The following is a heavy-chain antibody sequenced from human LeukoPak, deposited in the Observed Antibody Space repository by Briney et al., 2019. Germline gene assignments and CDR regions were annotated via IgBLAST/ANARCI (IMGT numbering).Heavy chain of an antibody. CDR2: ISAAGDST. V-gene: IGHV3-23*01. D-gene: IGHD4-17*01. CDR3: VKNLYGACRSPFDY. Sequence: GGSLRLSCAASRFTFSSNAMSWVPPAPGKGLEGGSGISAAGDSTYYAAAVKGRFTISSDDSKTTLDLHMNSLRAEDTALYYCVKNLYGACRSPFDYWGQGTLVTVSS. CDR1: RFTFSSNA. J-gene: IGHJ4*02.